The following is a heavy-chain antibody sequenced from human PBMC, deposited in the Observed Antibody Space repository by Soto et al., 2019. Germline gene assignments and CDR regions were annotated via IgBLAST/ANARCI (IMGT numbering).Heavy chain of an antibody. CDR1: GYTFTSYD. V-gene: IGHV1-8*01. Sequence: GASVKVSCKASGYTFTSYDINWVRQATGQGLEWMGWMNPNSGNTGYAQKFQGRVTMTRNTSISTAYMELSSLRSEDTAVYYCARLYCSGGSCYFDYWGQGTLVTVSS. D-gene: IGHD2-15*01. J-gene: IGHJ4*02. CDR2: MNPNSGNT. CDR3: ARLYCSGGSCYFDY.